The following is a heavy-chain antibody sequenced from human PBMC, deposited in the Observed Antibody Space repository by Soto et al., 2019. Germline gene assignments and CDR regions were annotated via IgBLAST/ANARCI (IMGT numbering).Heavy chain of an antibody. CDR1: GFTFSSYA. D-gene: IGHD3-3*01. V-gene: IGHV3-23*01. CDR3: EKEGVVTLGYAFDL. Sequence: EVQLLESGGGLVQPGGSLRLSCAASGFTFSSYAMSWVRQAPGKGLEWVSAISGSGGSTYYADSVKGRFTISRDNYKNTLYVQMNSLRAEDTGVYYCEKEGVVTLGYAFDLWGQGTMVTVSS. J-gene: IGHJ3*01. CDR2: ISGSGGST.